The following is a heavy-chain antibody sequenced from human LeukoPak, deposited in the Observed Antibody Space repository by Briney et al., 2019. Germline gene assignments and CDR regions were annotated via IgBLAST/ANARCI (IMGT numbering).Heavy chain of an antibody. CDR2: IDGSSGHI. D-gene: IGHD2-21*02. J-gene: IGHJ1*01. CDR3: ARGYCGGDCYGD. V-gene: IGHV3-21*01. CDR1: GLSFSNYA. Sequence: GGSLRLSCAASGLSFSNYAMNWVRQAPGKGLEWVSSIDGSSGHIYYADSVKGRFTISRDNTKSSLYLQMNSLRAEDMAVYYCARGYCGGDCYGDWGQGTLVTVSS.